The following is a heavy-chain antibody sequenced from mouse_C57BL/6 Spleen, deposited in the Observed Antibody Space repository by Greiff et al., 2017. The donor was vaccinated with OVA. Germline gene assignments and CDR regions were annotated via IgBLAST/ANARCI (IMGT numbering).Heavy chain of an antibody. J-gene: IGHJ2*01. CDR1: GYTFTDYY. CDR3: ARCEATVGFDY. Sequence: VQLQQSGPELVKPGASVKISCKASGYTFTDYYMNWVKQSHGKSLEWIGDINPNNGGTSYNQKFKGKATLTVDKSSSTANMELRSLTTEDAADYYCARCEATVGFDYWGQGTTLTVAS. V-gene: IGHV1-26*01. CDR2: INPNNGGT. D-gene: IGHD1-1*01.